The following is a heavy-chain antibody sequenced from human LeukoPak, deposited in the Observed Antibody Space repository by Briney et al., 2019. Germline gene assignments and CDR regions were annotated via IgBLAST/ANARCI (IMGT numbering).Heavy chain of an antibody. CDR1: NGAVKNYY. Sequence: SETLSLTCSVSNGAVKNYYWTWIRQPPGQGLEWIGNFLYSGTTTYRASLDSRLIISVDNSKNTVSLRLFSVTAADTAVYYCATLVSSGSRYHFDTWGQGTLVTVSS. V-gene: IGHV4-59*02. J-gene: IGHJ4*02. D-gene: IGHD1-26*01. CDR3: ATLVSSGSRYHFDT. CDR2: FLYSGTT.